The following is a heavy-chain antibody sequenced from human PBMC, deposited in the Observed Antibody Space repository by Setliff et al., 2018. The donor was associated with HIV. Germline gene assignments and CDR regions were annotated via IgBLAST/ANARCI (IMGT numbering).Heavy chain of an antibody. CDR3: STDLPSSGFFPDY. V-gene: IGHV3-15*01. CDR1: GFTFSDAW. CDR2: IKNRANGGTT. Sequence: GGSLRLSCAASGFTFSDAWMSWVRQAPGKGLEWVARIKNRANGGTTHYAAPVNGRFTISRDDSKNTLYLQMNSLKTEDTAVYYCSTDLPSSGFFPDYWGQGTL. D-gene: IGHD6-19*01. J-gene: IGHJ4*02.